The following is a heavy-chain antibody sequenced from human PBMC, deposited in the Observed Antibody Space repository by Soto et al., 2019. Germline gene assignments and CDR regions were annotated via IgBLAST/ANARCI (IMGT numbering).Heavy chain of an antibody. J-gene: IGHJ4*02. CDR2: VSGGSGTT. CDR1: GFSLSTYG. CDR3: AKWNGYGDH. D-gene: IGHD1-1*01. Sequence: EVQLLESGGGLVQPGGSLRLSCTASGFSLSTYGVTWVRQAPGKGLEWVSGVSGGSGTTHYADSVKGRFTITTDNSENTAYLQMNSLGVEDTGVYYCAKWNGYGDHWGQGTLVTVS. V-gene: IGHV3-23*01.